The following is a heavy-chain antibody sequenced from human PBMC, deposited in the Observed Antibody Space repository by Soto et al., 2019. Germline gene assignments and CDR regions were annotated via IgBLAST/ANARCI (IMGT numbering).Heavy chain of an antibody. Sequence: QVQLVQSGAEVKRPGSSVKVSCKASGGTFSSYAISWVRQAPGQGLEWMGGVGGVIPIFGPTNYAQKFQGRVTITADESTSIGYMELSSLRSEDTAVYYCATHRIVGASADFQRWGQGTLVTVSS. CDR2: VIPIFGPT. CDR3: ATHRIVGASADFQR. D-gene: IGHD1-26*01. V-gene: IGHV1-69*12. CDR1: GGTFSSYA. J-gene: IGHJ1*01.